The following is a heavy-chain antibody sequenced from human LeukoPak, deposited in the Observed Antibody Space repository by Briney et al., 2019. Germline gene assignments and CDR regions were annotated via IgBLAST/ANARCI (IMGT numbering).Heavy chain of an antibody. CDR2: ISYDGSNK. V-gene: IGHV3-30-3*01. Sequence: SGGSLRLSCAASGFTFSRYAMHWVRQAPGKGLEWVAVISYDGSNKYYADSVNGRFTISRDNSKNTLYLQMNSLRAEDTAVYYCAKDRNPGIAARPGLLDYWGQGTLVTVSS. J-gene: IGHJ4*02. CDR3: AKDRNPGIAARPGLLDY. D-gene: IGHD6-6*01. CDR1: GFTFSRYA.